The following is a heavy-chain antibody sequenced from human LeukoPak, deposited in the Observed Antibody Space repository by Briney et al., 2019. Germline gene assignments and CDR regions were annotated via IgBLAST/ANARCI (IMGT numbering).Heavy chain of an antibody. V-gene: IGHV4-38-2*01. Sequence: LRLSCAASRFTFSDHYMGWIRQPPGKGLEWIGTIYYSGTNYNPSLKSRVSISVDTPKNQFSLKLSSVTAADTAVYYCANIVNSNDWRWGGQGTLVTVSS. D-gene: IGHD6-19*01. CDR1: RFTFSDHY. J-gene: IGHJ4*02. CDR2: IYYSGT. CDR3: ANIVNSNDWRW.